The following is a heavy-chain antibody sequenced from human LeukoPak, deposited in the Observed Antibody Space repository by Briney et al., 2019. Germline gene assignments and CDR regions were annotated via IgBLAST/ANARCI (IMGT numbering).Heavy chain of an antibody. Sequence: GGSLTLSCSASAFPFSTYPMSWVRLAPGKGLEWVSGINSGGSGTDYADSVRGRFTISRDNSRNTLYLQMSIVRVEDTAIYFCARKKWEPTSHGAFDLWGQGTMVTVSS. V-gene: IGHV3-23*01. D-gene: IGHD1-26*01. CDR3: ARKKWEPTSHGAFDL. CDR1: AFPFSTYP. J-gene: IGHJ3*01. CDR2: INSGGSGT.